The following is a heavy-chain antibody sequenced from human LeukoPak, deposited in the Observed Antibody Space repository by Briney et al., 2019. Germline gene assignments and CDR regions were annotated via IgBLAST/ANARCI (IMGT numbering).Heavy chain of an antibody. CDR3: TRDNGYYDSSPPD. CDR1: GLAFSAYK. V-gene: IGHV3-74*01. CDR2: ISTDGYTT. D-gene: IGHD3-22*01. Sequence: PGGSLRLSCAASGLAFSAYKMHWVRQAPRKGLVWVSRISTDGYTTDYADFVQGRFTASRDSSENTLYLQMSSLRAEDTAAYYCTRDNGYYDSSPPDWGQGTPVTVSS. J-gene: IGHJ4*02.